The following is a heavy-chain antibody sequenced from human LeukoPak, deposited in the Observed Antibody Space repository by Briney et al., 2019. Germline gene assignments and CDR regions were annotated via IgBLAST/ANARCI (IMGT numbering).Heavy chain of an antibody. CDR2: ISGSGGST. CDR1: GFTFSSYA. J-gene: IGHJ6*02. Sequence: GGSLRLSCAAPGFTFSSYAMSWVRQAPGKGLEWVSAISGSGGSTYYADSVKGRFTISRDNSKNTLYLQMNSLRAEDTAVYYCAGEAKFGETYGMDVWGQGTTVTVSS. V-gene: IGHV3-23*01. CDR3: AGEAKFGETYGMDV. D-gene: IGHD3-10*02.